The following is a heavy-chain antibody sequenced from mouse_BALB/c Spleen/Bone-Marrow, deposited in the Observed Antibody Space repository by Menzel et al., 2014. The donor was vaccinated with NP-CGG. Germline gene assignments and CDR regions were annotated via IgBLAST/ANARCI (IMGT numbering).Heavy chain of an antibody. V-gene: IGHV14-3*02. J-gene: IGHJ3*01. CDR3: ARYYYGSSLFAY. D-gene: IGHD1-1*01. Sequence: VQLKQSGAELVKPGASVKLSCTASGFNIKDTYMYWVKQRPEQGLEWIVRIDPANGNTKYDPKFQDKATITADTSSNTAYLQLSSLTSEDTAVYYCARYYYGSSLFAYWGQGTLVTVSA. CDR1: GFNIKDTY. CDR2: IDPANGNT.